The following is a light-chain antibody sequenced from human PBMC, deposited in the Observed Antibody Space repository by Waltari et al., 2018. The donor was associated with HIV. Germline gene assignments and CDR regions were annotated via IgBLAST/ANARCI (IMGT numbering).Light chain of an antibody. J-gene: IGLJ1*01. CDR2: RNN. V-gene: IGLV1-47*01. CDR1: SSNIGSSF. CDR3: AAWDDSLSGFYV. Sequence: QSVLTQPPSASGTPGQRVTISCSGSSSNIGSSFVYWYQQLPGTAPKLLIFRNNHRPSGGPDRFSGSKSGTSASLAISGLRSEDEADYYCAAWDDSLSGFYVFGPGTKVTVL.